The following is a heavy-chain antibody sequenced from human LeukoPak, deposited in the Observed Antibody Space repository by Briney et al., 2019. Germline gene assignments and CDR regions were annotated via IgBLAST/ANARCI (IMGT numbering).Heavy chain of an antibody. Sequence: GGSLRLSCAASGFTFSSYWMSWVRQAPGKGLEWVANIKQDGSEKYYVDSVKGRFTISRDNAKNSLYLQMNSLRAEATAVYYCAREAPTDAFDIWGQGTMVTVSS. CDR2: IKQDGSEK. J-gene: IGHJ3*02. CDR1: GFTFSSYW. CDR3: AREAPTDAFDI. V-gene: IGHV3-7*01.